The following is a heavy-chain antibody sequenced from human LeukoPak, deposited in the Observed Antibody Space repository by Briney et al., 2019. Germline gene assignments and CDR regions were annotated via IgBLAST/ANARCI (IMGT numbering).Heavy chain of an antibody. D-gene: IGHD3-10*02. CDR3: ARDRVRGGNDTFDI. CDR1: GYTLTELS. CDR2: ISAYNGNT. Sequence: ASVKVSCKVSGYTLTELSMHWVRQAPGKGLEWMGWISAYNGNTNYAQKLQGRVTMTTDTSTSTAYMELRSLRSDDTAVYYCARDRVRGGNDTFDIWGQGTMVTVSS. J-gene: IGHJ3*02. V-gene: IGHV1-18*01.